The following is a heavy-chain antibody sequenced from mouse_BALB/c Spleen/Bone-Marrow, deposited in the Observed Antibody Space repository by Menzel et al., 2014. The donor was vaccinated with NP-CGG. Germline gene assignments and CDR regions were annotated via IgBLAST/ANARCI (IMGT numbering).Heavy chain of an antibody. V-gene: IGHV14-3*02. J-gene: IGHJ2*01. D-gene: IGHD1-2*01. CDR3: ARYYYGYYFDY. Sequence: VQLQQPGAELVKPGASVKLSCTASGFNIKDTYMHWVKQRPEQGLEWIGRIDPANGNTKYDPKFQGKATITADTSSNTAYLQLSSLTPEDTAVYYCARYYYGYYFDYWRQGTTLTVSS. CDR1: GFNIKDTY. CDR2: IDPANGNT.